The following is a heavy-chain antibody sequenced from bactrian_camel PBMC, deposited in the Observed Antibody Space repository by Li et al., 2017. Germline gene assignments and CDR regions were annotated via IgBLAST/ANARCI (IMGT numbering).Heavy chain of an antibody. Sequence: QVQLVESGGGLVQPGGSLRLSCAASGFAFTRNAMYWVRQAPGKGLEFVSGISSDGALTPYAEQVKGRFTISRDNAKNTVYLQLDTLKTADTAVYYCGDDLWGALHWGQGTQVTV. J-gene: IGHJ4*01. D-gene: IGHD5*01. CDR3: GDDLWGALH. CDR2: ISSDGALT. V-gene: IGHV3S1*01. CDR1: GFAFTRNA.